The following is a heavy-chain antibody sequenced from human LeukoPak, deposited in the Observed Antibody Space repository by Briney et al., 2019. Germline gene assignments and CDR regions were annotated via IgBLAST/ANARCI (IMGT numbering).Heavy chain of an antibody. CDR1: GYTFTGYY. CDR2: INPNSGGI. J-gene: IGHJ4*02. D-gene: IGHD6-6*01. Sequence: ASVKVSCKASGYTFTGYYMHWVRQAPGQGLEWMGWINPNSGGINYAQKFQGRVTMTRDTSISTAYMELSRLRSDDTAVYYCARDLEQLVPLFDYWGQGTLVTVSS. CDR3: ARDLEQLVPLFDY. V-gene: IGHV1-2*02.